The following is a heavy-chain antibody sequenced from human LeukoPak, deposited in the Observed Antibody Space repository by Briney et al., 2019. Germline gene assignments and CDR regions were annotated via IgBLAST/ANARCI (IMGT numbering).Heavy chain of an antibody. CDR3: AREMLRDGSYLIED. CDR1: GFTVSDNF. J-gene: IGHJ4*02. D-gene: IGHD1-26*01. Sequence: PGGSLRLSCAASGFTVSDNFMTWARQAPGKGLEWVSVIYVAGNTYYADSVKGRFTVSRDNSKNTLYLQMNSLRADDTAVYYCAREMLRDGSYLIEDWGQGILVTVSS. CDR2: IYVAGNT. V-gene: IGHV3-53*01.